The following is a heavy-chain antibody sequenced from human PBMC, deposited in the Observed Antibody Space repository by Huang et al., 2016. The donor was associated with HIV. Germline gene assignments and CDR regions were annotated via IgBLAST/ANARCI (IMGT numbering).Heavy chain of an antibody. Sequence: QLLLQESGPGPVKPAEALALPCAASGGSIRSSDYHWGWIRQPPGKGLEWIGSIYYKRSTPYSPSLESRVTLAEDTPRSVFCLYLTSMPAADTAVYFGARHREGPVAYYSGWGGHLNYMDVWGRGRTVVVSS. V-gene: IGHV4-39*01. CDR2: IYYKRST. D-gene: IGHD3-10*01. CDR3: ARHREGPVAYYSGWGGHLNYMDV. CDR1: GGSIRSSDYH. J-gene: IGHJ6*03.